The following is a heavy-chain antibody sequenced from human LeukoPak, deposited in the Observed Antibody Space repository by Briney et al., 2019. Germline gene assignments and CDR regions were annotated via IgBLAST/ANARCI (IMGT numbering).Heavy chain of an antibody. J-gene: IGHJ4*02. CDR3: ARDGDYFDY. D-gene: IGHD4-17*01. CDR2: ISAYNGDA. CDR1: CYTVTSYG. V-gene: IGHV1-18*01. Sequence: ASAKVCCKALCYTVTSYGIRGVRQAPVPTHEWMGWISAYNGDAEYGQKLQGRVTMARDTSTSPAYMEVMSLSADDTAVSEGARDGDYFDYWGEGTLVTVCS.